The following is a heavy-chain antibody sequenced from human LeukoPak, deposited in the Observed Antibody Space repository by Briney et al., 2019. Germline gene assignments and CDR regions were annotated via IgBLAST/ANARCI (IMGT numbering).Heavy chain of an antibody. D-gene: IGHD3-3*01. Sequence: SETLSLTCTVSGGSISSYYWSWIRQPPGKGLEWIGYIYTSGSTNYNPSLKSRVTISVDTSKNQFFLKLSSVTAADTAAYYCARQYYDFWSGHYFDYWGQGTLVTVSS. V-gene: IGHV4-4*09. CDR3: ARQYYDFWSGHYFDY. CDR2: IYTSGST. J-gene: IGHJ4*02. CDR1: GGSISSYY.